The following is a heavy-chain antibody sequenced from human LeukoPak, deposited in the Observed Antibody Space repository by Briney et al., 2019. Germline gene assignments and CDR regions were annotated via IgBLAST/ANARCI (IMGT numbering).Heavy chain of an antibody. CDR1: GFTFSSYG. D-gene: IGHD3-22*01. J-gene: IGHJ4*02. V-gene: IGHV3-21*01. CDR2: ISGTSNYI. CDR3: ARVEAYYDSSGYSAWDY. Sequence: GGSLRLSCAASGFTFSSYGMTWVRQAPGKGLEWVSSISGTSNYIYYADSVKGRFTISRDNAKNSLYLQMNSLRAEDTAVYYCARVEAYYDSSGYSAWDYWGQGTLVTVSS.